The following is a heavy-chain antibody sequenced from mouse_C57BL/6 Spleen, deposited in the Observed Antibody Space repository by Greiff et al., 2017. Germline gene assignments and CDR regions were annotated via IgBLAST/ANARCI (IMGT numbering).Heavy chain of an antibody. CDR1: GFTFSSYA. CDR2: ISDGGSYT. Sequence: EVQGVESGGGLVKPGGSLKLSCAASGFTFSSYAMSWVRQTPEKRLEWVATISDGGSYTYYPDNVKGRFTISRDNAKNNLYLQMSHLKSEDTAMYYCARDGGTGLYYFDYWGQGTTLTVSS. J-gene: IGHJ2*01. V-gene: IGHV5-4*01. D-gene: IGHD3-3*01. CDR3: ARDGGTGLYYFDY.